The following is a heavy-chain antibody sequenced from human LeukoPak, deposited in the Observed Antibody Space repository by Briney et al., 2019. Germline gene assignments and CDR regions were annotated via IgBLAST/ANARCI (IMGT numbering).Heavy chain of an antibody. CDR1: GYTFTSYA. CDR3: ARMEDIVVVVAATLAFDI. V-gene: IGHV7-4-1*02. D-gene: IGHD2-15*01. J-gene: IGHJ3*02. Sequence: ASVKVSCKASGYTFTSYAMNWVRQAPGQGLEWMGWINTNTGNPTYAQGFTGRFVFSLDTSVSTAYLQISSLKAEDTAVYYCARMEDIVVVVAATLAFDIWGQGTMVTVSS. CDR2: INTNTGNP.